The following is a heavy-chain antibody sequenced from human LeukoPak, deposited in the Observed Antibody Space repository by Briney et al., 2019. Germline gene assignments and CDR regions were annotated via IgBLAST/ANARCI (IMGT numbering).Heavy chain of an antibody. V-gene: IGHV3-23*01. J-gene: IGHJ4*02. CDR2: ISGSGAST. CDR3: AKGGGYDYYYFDY. D-gene: IGHD5-12*01. CDR1: GFTFSSYA. Sequence: GGSLRLSCVASGFTFSSYALNWVRQTPGKGLEWVSTISGSGASTYYADAVRGRFTISRDNSRNTLQLQMNSLRAEDTAVYYCAKGGGYDYYYFDYWGQGTLVTVSS.